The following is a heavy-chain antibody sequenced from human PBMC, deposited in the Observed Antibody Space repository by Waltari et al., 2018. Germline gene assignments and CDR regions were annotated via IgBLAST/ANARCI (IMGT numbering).Heavy chain of an antibody. CDR1: GGSFSGYY. Sequence: QVQLQQWGAGLLKPSETLSLTCAVYGGSFSGYYWSWFRQPPGKGREWIGEINHSGSTNYNPSLKSRVTISVDTSKNQFSLKLSSVTAADTAVYYCASNSGSYFRRWWFDPWGQGTLVTVSS. CDR2: INHSGST. J-gene: IGHJ5*02. D-gene: IGHD3-10*01. CDR3: ASNSGSYFRRWWFDP. V-gene: IGHV4-34*01.